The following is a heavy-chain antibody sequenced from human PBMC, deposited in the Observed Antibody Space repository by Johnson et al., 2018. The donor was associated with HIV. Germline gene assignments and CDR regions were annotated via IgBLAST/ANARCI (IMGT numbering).Heavy chain of an antibody. V-gene: IGHV3-30-3*01. Sequence: QVQLVESGGGVVQPGRSLRLSCAASGFTFSSYAMHWVRQAPGKGLEWVAVISYDGSNKYYADSVKGRFTISRDNSKNTLYLQMNSLRAEDTAVYYCARSREWGDAFDIWGQGTMVTVSS. CDR2: ISYDGSNK. CDR1: GFTFSSYA. CDR3: ARSREWGDAFDI. J-gene: IGHJ3*02. D-gene: IGHD3-3*01.